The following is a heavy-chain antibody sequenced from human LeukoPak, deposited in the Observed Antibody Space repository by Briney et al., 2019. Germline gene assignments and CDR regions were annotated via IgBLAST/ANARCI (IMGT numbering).Heavy chain of an antibody. J-gene: IGHJ6*03. V-gene: IGHV4-59*08. CDR2: IYYSGST. CDR3: ARHPYSSGPDYYYYMDV. Sequence: SETLSLTCTVSGGSISSYYWSWIRQPPGKGLEWIGYIYYSGSTNYNPSLKSRVTISVDTSKNQFSLKLSSVTAADTAVYYCARHPYSSGPDYYYYMDVWGKGTTVTVSS. CDR1: GGSISSYY. D-gene: IGHD6-19*01.